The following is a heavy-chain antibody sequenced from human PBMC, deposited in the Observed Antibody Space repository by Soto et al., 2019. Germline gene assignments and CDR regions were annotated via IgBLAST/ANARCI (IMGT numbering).Heavy chain of an antibody. CDR2: ISADGSGT. Sequence: EVQLVESGGGLVQPGGSLTLSCAASGFTFRSYEMHWVRQPPGKGLQWISYISADGSGTYYADSVRGRFTISRDNARNSLSLQMNSLRADDTAIYYCVRDLHEPLPADLLRVTKWGQGTEVTVSS. D-gene: IGHD4-4*01. V-gene: IGHV3-48*03. J-gene: IGHJ4*02. CDR1: GFTFRSYE. CDR3: VRDLHEPLPADLLRVTK.